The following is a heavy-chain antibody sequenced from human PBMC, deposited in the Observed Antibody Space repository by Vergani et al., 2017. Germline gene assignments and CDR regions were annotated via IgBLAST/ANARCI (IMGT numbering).Heavy chain of an antibody. D-gene: IGHD6-19*01. J-gene: IGHJ3*02. CDR2: ISYDGSNK. CDR1: GFTFSSYA. Sequence: VQLVESGGGVVQPGRSLRLSCAASGFTFSSYAMHWVRQAPGKGLEWVAVISYDGSNKYYADPVKGRFTISRDNSKNTLYLQMNSLRAEDTAVYYCARVQGSGWYGGRYAFDIWGQGRMVTVSS. V-gene: IGHV3-30*01. CDR3: ARVQGSGWYGGRYAFDI.